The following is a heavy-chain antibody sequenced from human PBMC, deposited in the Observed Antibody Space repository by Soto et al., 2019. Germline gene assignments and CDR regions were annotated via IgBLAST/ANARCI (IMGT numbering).Heavy chain of an antibody. Sequence: EVQLVESGGGLVKPGGSLRLSCAASGFTFSSYSMNWVRQAPGKGLEWVSSISSSSSYIYYADSVKGRFTISRDNAKKSMYLQIKSLRAEDTAVYYCARDLGGRIAAAGWEDYYYYGMDVWGQGTTVTVS. J-gene: IGHJ6*02. V-gene: IGHV3-21*01. CDR3: ARDLGGRIAAAGWEDYYYYGMDV. D-gene: IGHD6-13*01. CDR1: GFTFSSYS. CDR2: ISSSSSYI.